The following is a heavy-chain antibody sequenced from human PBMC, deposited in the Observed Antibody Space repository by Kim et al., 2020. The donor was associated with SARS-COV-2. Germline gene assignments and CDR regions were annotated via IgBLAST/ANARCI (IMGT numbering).Heavy chain of an antibody. J-gene: IGHJ3*02. CDR1: GFTFGPFR. V-gene: IGHV3-74*01. CDR2: IHGDGRTT. D-gene: IGHD3-10*01. CDR3: ARDRGLPDSFDI. Sequence: GGSLRLSCVASGFTFGPFRMHWVRQAPGKGLEWVSHIHGDGRTTVYADSVKGRFTVSRDNAKNTLYLQMNSLRAEDTAVYYCARDRGLPDSFDIWGQGTVVTLPS.